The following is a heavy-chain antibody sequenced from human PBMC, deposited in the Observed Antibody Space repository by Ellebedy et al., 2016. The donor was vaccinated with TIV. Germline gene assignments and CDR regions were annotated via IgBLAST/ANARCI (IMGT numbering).Heavy chain of an antibody. CDR1: GFTFSSYA. CDR3: ARDQDDYGDYGWFDP. D-gene: IGHD4-17*01. J-gene: IGHJ5*02. Sequence: GGSLRLSXAASGFTFSSYAMSWVRQAPGKGLEWVSGISWNSGSIGYADSVKGRFTISRDNSKNTLYLQMNSLRAEDTAVYYCARDQDDYGDYGWFDPWGQGTLVTVSS. CDR2: ISWNSGSI. V-gene: IGHV3-23*01.